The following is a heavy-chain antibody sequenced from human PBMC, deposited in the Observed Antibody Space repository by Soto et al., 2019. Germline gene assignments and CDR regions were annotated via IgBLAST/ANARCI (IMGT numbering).Heavy chain of an antibody. CDR2: IIPIFGTA. CDR3: ASLSYDFWSGYHSHYYYYYGMDV. D-gene: IGHD3-3*01. J-gene: IGHJ6*02. V-gene: IGHV1-69*13. Sequence: ASVKVSCKASGGTFSSYAISWVRQAPGQGLEWMGGIIPIFGTANYAQKFQGRVTITADESTSTAYMELSSLRSEDTAVYYCASLSYDFWSGYHSHYYYYYGMDVWGQGTTVTVSS. CDR1: GGTFSSYA.